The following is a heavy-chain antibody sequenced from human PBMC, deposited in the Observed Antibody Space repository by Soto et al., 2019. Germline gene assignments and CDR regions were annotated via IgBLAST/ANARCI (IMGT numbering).Heavy chain of an antibody. V-gene: IGHV1-18*01. CDR1: GYTFTSYG. CDR3: ARTWRHSYYYGMDV. CDR2: ISAYNGNT. D-gene: IGHD1-1*01. J-gene: IGHJ6*02. Sequence: QVQLVQSGAEVKKPGASVKVSCKASGYTFTSYGISWVRQAPGQGLEWMGWISAYNGNTNYAQKLQGRGTMTTDTSTSTAYMELRSLSSDATAVYYCARTWRHSYYYGMDVWGQGTTVTVSS.